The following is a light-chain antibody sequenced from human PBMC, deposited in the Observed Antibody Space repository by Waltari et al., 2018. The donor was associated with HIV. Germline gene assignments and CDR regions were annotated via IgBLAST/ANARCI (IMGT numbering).Light chain of an antibody. CDR1: QRVKTY. V-gene: IGKV3-11*01. CDR3: QQRNEWPLT. J-gene: IGKJ4*01. CDR2: DVY. Sequence: VLTQSPATLSMSPGDRVTLSCRASQRVKTYLGWYQQKPGQAPRLLIYDVYNRATGIPGRCSGSWFGTDFTLTISSLEPEDFAVYYCQQRNEWPLTFGGGTKVELK.